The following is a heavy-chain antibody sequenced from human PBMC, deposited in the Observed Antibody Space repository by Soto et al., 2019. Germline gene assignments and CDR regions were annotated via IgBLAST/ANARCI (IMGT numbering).Heavy chain of an antibody. Sequence: SETLSLTCTVSGGSISSGDYYWSWIRQPPGKGLEWIGYIYYSGSTYYNPSLKSRITTSVDTSKNQFSLKLSSVTAADTAVYYCARGNTPVDYWGQGTLVTVSS. D-gene: IGHD2-2*02. CDR3: ARGNTPVDY. V-gene: IGHV4-30-4*01. CDR2: IYYSGST. J-gene: IGHJ4*02. CDR1: GGSISSGDYY.